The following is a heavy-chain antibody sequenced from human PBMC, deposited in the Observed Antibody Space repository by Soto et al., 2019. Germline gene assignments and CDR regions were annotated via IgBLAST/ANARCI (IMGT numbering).Heavy chain of an antibody. J-gene: IGHJ5*02. D-gene: IGHD6-19*01. V-gene: IGHV4-59*08. CDR1: GGSISSYY. CDR3: ARQGSSGWYNWFDP. Sequence: QVQLQESGPGLVKPSETLSLTCTVSGGSISSYYWSWIRQPPGKGLEWIGYIYYSGRTNYNPSLKSRVTISVDTSKNQFSLKLSSVTAADTAVYYCARQGSSGWYNWFDPWGQGTLVTVAA. CDR2: IYYSGRT.